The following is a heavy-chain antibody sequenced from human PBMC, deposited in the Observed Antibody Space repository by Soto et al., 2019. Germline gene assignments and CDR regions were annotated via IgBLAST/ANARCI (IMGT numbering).Heavy chain of an antibody. J-gene: IGHJ1*01. D-gene: IGHD6-6*01. CDR2: IYPGNSNT. Sequence: GESLKISCKGSGYGFSIHWVAWLRQMPGKGLEWVGIIYPGNSNTMYSPSFQGQVTISADTALSTTYLQWDTLKPSDTAIYYCSKFKYSTSVRYLQHWGQGTPVTVSS. V-gene: IGHV5-51*01. CDR1: GYGFSIHW. CDR3: SKFKYSTSVRYLQH.